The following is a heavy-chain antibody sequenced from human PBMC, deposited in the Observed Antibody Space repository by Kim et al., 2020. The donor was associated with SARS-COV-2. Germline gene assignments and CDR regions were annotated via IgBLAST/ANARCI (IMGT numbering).Heavy chain of an antibody. D-gene: IGHD3-10*01. CDR3: AREPHTVLWFGELLERYFQH. J-gene: IGHJ1*01. CDR1: GFTFSSYW. CDR2: IKQDGSEK. V-gene: IGHV3-7*03. Sequence: GGSLRLSCAASGFTFSSYWMSWVRQAPGKGLEWVANIKQDGSEKYYVDSVKGRFTISRDNAKNSLYLQMNSLRAEDTAVYYCAREPHTVLWFGELLERYFQHWGQGTLVTVSS.